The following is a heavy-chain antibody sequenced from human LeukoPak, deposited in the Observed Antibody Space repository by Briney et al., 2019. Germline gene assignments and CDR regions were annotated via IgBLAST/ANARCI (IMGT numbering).Heavy chain of an antibody. J-gene: IGHJ5*02. CDR1: GYTFTSYY. CDR2: FDPEDGET. D-gene: IGHD6-13*01. V-gene: IGHV1-24*01. CDR3: ATPLRYSSSWYGA. Sequence: ASVKVSCKASGYTFTSYYMHWVRQAPGKGLEWMGGFDPEDGETIYAQKFQGRVTMTEDTSTDTAYMELSSLRSEDTAVYYCATPLRYSSSWYGAWGQGTLVTVSS.